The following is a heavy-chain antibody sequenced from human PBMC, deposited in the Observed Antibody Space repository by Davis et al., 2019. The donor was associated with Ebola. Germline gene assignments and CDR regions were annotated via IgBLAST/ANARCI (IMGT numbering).Heavy chain of an antibody. CDR1: GFTFSSYG. Sequence: GGSLRLSCAASGFTFSSYGMHWVRQAPGKGLEWVAVISYDGSNKYCADSVKGRFTISRDDSKNTAYLQMNSLKTEDTAVYYCSGIAAAGTVDYWGQGTLVTVSS. J-gene: IGHJ4*02. CDR2: ISYDGSNK. D-gene: IGHD6-13*01. CDR3: SGIAAAGTVDY. V-gene: IGHV3-30*03.